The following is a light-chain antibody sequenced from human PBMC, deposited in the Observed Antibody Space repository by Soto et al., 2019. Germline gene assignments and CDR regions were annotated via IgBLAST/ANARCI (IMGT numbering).Light chain of an antibody. CDR3: QQSHSNPRT. Sequence: DIRMTQSPSSLSASVGDRVTITCRASQTISNYLNWYQQKPGKAPELLIYAASSLQSGVPSRFSGSGSGTDFTLTISSLHPEDFATYYCQQSHSNPRTFSQGTKVEVK. CDR2: AAS. CDR1: QTISNY. J-gene: IGKJ1*01. V-gene: IGKV1-39*01.